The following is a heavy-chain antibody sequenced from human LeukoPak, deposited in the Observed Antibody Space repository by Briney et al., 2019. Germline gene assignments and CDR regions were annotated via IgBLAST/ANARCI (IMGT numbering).Heavy chain of an antibody. CDR2: INGAGGYT. J-gene: IGHJ4*02. V-gene: IGHV3-23*01. CDR3: AGEGDRGIEVADFFDY. D-gene: IGHD6-19*01. CDR1: GFTFSMYS. Sequence: GGSLRLSCAASGFTFSMYSMAWVRQAPGKGLEWVAGINGAGGYTFYSDSVKGRFTISRDNFENTLYLQINSLRAEDTAVYYCAGEGDRGIEVADFFDYWGQGTLVTVSS.